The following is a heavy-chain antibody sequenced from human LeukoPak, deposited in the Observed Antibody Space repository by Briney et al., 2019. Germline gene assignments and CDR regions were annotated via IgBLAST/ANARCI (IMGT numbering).Heavy chain of an antibody. D-gene: IGHD3-3*01. CDR2: IYHSGST. J-gene: IGHJ4*02. CDR3: ARHSHRITIFGVAKPTSFDY. V-gene: IGHV4-30-2*01. CDR1: GGSISSGGYS. Sequence: PSQTLSLTCAVSGGSISSGGYSWSWIRQPPGKGLEWIGYIYHSGSTYYNPSLKSRVTISVDTSKNQFSLKLSSVTAADTAVYYCARHSHRITIFGVAKPTSFDYWGQGTLVTVSS.